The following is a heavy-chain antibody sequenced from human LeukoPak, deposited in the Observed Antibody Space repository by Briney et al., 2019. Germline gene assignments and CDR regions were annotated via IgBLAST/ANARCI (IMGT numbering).Heavy chain of an antibody. D-gene: IGHD1-26*01. CDR2: IYYSGST. CDR3: ARLGYSAAYYYYMDV. CDR1: GGSISSSSYY. V-gene: IGHV4-39*01. J-gene: IGHJ6*03. Sequence: SETLSLTCTVSGGSISSSSYYWGWIRQPPGKGLEWIGSIYYSGSTYYNPSLKSRVTISVDTSKNQFSLKLSSVTAADTGVYYCARLGYSAAYYYYMDVWGKGTTVTVSS.